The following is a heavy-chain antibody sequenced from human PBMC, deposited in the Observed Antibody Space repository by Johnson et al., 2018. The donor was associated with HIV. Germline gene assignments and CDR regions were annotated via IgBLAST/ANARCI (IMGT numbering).Heavy chain of an antibody. CDR2: ISGSGGSI. D-gene: IGHD3-9*01. CDR3: ARVLGGFDAFDI. V-gene: IGHV3-23*04. Sequence: VQLVESGGGLVQPGGSLRLSCAASGFTFSSYAMSWVRQAPGKGLEWVSAISGSGGSIYYADSVKGRFTISRDNAKNSLYLQMNSLRAEDTAVYYCARVLGGFDAFDIWGQGTMVTVSS. J-gene: IGHJ3*02. CDR1: GFTFSSYA.